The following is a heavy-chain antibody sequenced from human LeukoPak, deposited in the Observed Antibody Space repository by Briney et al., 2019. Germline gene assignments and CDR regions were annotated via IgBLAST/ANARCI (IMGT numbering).Heavy chain of an antibody. V-gene: IGHV1-24*01. CDR2: FDPEDGET. CDR3: ATIDGHYDSSGY. D-gene: IGHD3-22*01. CDR1: GYTLTELS. Sequence: GASVKVSCKVSGYTLTELSMHWVRQAPGKGLEWMGGFDPEDGETIYAQKFQGRVTMTEDTSTDTAYMELSSLRSEDTAVYYCATIDGHYDSSGYCGQGTLVIVSS. J-gene: IGHJ4*02.